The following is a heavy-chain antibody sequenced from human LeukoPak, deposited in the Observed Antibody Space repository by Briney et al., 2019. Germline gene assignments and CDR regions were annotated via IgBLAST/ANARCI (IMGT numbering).Heavy chain of an antibody. CDR2: IHHSGST. Sequence: PSETLSLTCAVHGGSFSGYYWGWIRQPPGKGLEWIGSIHHSGSTYYNPSLKSRVTISVDTSKNQFSLKLSSVTAADTAVYYCARDFTMVVPAAMTMAWFDPWGQGTLVTVSS. CDR1: GGSFSGYY. D-gene: IGHD2-2*01. J-gene: IGHJ5*02. CDR3: ARDFTMVVPAAMTMAWFDP. V-gene: IGHV4-38-2*02.